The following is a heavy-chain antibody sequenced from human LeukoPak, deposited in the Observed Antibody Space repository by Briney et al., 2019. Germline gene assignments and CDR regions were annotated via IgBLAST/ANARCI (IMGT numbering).Heavy chain of an antibody. J-gene: IGHJ4*02. CDR3: ARAGIAVAGTLDGDYFDY. CDR2: ISYDGSNK. V-gene: IGHV3-30*04. CDR1: GFTFSSYA. D-gene: IGHD6-19*01. Sequence: PGRSLRLSCAASGFTFSSYAMHWVRQAPGKGLEWVAVISYDGSNKYNADSVKGRFTISRDNSKNTLYLQMNSLRAEDTAVYYCARAGIAVAGTLDGDYFDYWGQGTLVTVSS.